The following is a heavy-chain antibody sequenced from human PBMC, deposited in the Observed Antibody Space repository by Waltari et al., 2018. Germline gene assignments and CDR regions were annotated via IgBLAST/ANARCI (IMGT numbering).Heavy chain of an antibody. Sequence: EVQLLESGGGLVQPGGSLRLSCAASGFTFSSYAMSWVRQAPGKGRGWVVVISGRGGSTYSADSVKGRFTISRDNSKNTLYLQMNSLRAEDTAVYYCAKPIRVEQWLVPADAFDIWGQGTMVTVSS. CDR2: ISGRGGST. D-gene: IGHD6-19*01. V-gene: IGHV3-23*01. CDR3: AKPIRVEQWLVPADAFDI. J-gene: IGHJ3*02. CDR1: GFTFSSYA.